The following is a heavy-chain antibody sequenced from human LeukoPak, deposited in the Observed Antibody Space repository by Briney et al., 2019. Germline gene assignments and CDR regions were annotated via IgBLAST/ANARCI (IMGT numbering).Heavy chain of an antibody. Sequence: SETLSLTCTVSGGSIRSYYWTWIRQPPQKGLEWIGYIYYSGSTNYNPSLKSRVTISVDPSKNQISLKVSSVTAADTAVYYCARVGTMATEDYWGQGTLVTVSS. J-gene: IGHJ4*02. CDR1: GGSIRSYY. CDR2: IYYSGST. V-gene: IGHV4-59*01. D-gene: IGHD4/OR15-4a*01. CDR3: ARVGTMATEDY.